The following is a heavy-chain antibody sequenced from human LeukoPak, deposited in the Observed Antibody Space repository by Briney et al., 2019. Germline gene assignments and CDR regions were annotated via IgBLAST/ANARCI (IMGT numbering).Heavy chain of an antibody. CDR1: GYTFTGYY. CDR2: INPNTGGT. D-gene: IGHD3-10*01. J-gene: IGHJ4*02. V-gene: IGHV1-2*06. CDR3: AREDFGAYYFDY. Sequence: ASVKVSCKASGYTFTGYYVYWVRQAPGRGLEWMGRINPNTGGTNYAQKFQGRVTITRDTSISTAYMELSRLRSDDTAVYYCAREDFGAYYFDYWGQGTLVTVSS.